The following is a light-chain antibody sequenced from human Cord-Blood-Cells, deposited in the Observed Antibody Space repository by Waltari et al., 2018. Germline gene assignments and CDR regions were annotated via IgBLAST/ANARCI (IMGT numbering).Light chain of an antibody. CDR1: SSDVGSYIL. Sequence: QSALTQPASVSGSPGQSITISCTGTSSDVGSYILVSWYQQHPGKAPKLMIYEVSQRPSGVSNRFSGSKSGNTASLTISGLQAEDEADYYCCSYAGSSTWVFGGGTKLTVL. V-gene: IGLV2-23*02. CDR2: EVS. CDR3: CSYAGSSTWV. J-gene: IGLJ3*02.